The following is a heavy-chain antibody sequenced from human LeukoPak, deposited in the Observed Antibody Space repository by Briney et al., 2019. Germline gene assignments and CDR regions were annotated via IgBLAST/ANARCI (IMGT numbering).Heavy chain of an antibody. V-gene: IGHV4-61*02. CDR3: ASTADYCGGDCYSLGY. J-gene: IGHJ4*02. Sequence: PSQTLSLTCTVTGGSISSGSYYWSWIRQPAGKGLEWIGRIYTSGSTNYNPSLKSRVTISVDTSKNQFSLKLSSVTAADTAVYYCASTADYCGGDCYSLGYWGQGTLVTVSS. D-gene: IGHD2-21*01. CDR1: GGSISSGSYY. CDR2: IYTSGST.